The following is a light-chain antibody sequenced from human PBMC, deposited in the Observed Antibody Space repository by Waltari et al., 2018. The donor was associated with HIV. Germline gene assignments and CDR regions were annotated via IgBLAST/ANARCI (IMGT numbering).Light chain of an antibody. CDR1: SPTLRRNY. Sequence: QSVLTQPPSASGTPGQRVTITFSGGSPTLRRNYLFCYQLLPGTAPKFPVYRNDQRPSGVPDRLSGSKSGTSASLAISGLRSEDEADYYCAAWDDSLSGYVFGTGTKVTVL. CDR3: AAWDDSLSGYV. CDR2: RND. V-gene: IGLV1-47*01. J-gene: IGLJ1*01.